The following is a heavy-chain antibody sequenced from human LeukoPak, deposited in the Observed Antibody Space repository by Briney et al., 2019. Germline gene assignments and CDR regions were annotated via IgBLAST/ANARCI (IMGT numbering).Heavy chain of an antibody. V-gene: IGHV4-39*07. Sequence: SETLSLTCTVSGDSISSSSYYWGWIRQPPGKGLEWIESFYYSGSTYYNPSLKSRVTMSADMSKNQLSLKLTSVTAADTAVYYCTREPVPWGQGTLVTVSS. CDR1: GDSISSSSYY. D-gene: IGHD6-19*01. CDR3: TREPVP. J-gene: IGHJ4*02. CDR2: FYYSGST.